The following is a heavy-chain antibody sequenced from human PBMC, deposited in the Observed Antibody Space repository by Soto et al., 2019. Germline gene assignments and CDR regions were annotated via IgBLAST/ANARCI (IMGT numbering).Heavy chain of an antibody. J-gene: IGHJ3*02. V-gene: IGHV3-30-3*01. D-gene: IGHD3-22*01. Sequence: GGSLRLSCAASGFTFSSYAMHWVRQAPGKGLEWVAVISYGGSNKYYADSVKGRFTISRDNSKNTLYLQMNSLRAEDTAVYYSASDEDPYYYDSSGPDRGAFDIWGQGKMVTVSS. CDR2: ISYGGSNK. CDR3: ASDEDPYYYDSSGPDRGAFDI. CDR1: GFTFSSYA.